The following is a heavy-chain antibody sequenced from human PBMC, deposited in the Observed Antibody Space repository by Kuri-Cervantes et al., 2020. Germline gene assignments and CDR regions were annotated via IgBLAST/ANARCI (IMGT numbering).Heavy chain of an antibody. V-gene: IGHV1-69*05. CDR3: ASGSLYGSGSYYPYYYYYYMDV. J-gene: IGHJ6*03. CDR2: IIPIFGTA. CDR1: GGTFSSYA. Sequence: SVKVSCKASGGTFSSYAISWVRQAPGQGLEWMGGIIPIFGTANYAQKFQGRVTITTDESTSTAYMELSSLRSEDTAVYYCASGSLYGSGSYYPYYYYYYMDVWGKGTTVTVSS. D-gene: IGHD3-10*01.